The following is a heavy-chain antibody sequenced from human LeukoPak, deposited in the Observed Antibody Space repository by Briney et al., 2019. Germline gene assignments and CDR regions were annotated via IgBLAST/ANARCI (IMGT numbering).Heavy chain of an antibody. Sequence: GASVKVSCKASGYTFTSYYMHWVRQAPGQGLEWMGIINPSGGSTSYAQKFQGRVTMTRDTSTSTVYMELSSLRSEDTAVYYCARCYYGSGSYYTYYYGMDVWGQGTTVTVSS. CDR3: ARCYYGSGSYYTYYYGMDV. CDR1: GYTFTSYY. J-gene: IGHJ6*02. CDR2: INPSGGST. D-gene: IGHD3-10*01. V-gene: IGHV1-46*01.